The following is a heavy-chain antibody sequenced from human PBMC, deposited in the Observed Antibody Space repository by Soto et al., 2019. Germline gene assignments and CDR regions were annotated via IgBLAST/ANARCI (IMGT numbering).Heavy chain of an antibody. CDR1: GLTVSGKKY. J-gene: IGHJ3*01. D-gene: IGHD1-1*01. CDR3: ASWHEREHAYDV. V-gene: IGHV3-53*01. CDR2: LYDVDGT. Sequence: DVQLVESGGGLIQPGESLGLSCAAFGLTVSGKKYVAWVRQAPGKGLEWVSALYDVDGTYYADSVKGRFTTSRDSSKTTVYLQMNGLRPDDTAVYYCASWHEREHAYDVWGQGTTVTVSS.